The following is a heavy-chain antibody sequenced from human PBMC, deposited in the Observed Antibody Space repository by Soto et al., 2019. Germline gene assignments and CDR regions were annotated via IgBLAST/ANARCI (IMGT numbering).Heavy chain of an antibody. Sequence: EVQLVESGGGLVQPGGSLRLSCAASGFNFNNYWMSWVRQAPGKGLEWVANIKEDGSEKYYVDSVKGRFTISRDNAKNSMNLEMNSLTAEDTAVYYCARDGGTYCSGGNRLVDYWGQGTLVTVSS. CDR1: GFNFNNYW. CDR3: ARDGGTYCSGGNRLVDY. CDR2: IKEDGSEK. D-gene: IGHD2-15*01. J-gene: IGHJ4*02. V-gene: IGHV3-7*01.